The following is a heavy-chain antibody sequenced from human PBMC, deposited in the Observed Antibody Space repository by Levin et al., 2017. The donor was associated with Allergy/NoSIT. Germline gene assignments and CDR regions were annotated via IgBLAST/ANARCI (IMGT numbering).Heavy chain of an antibody. CDR3: ARARYCTSGDCYSDS. CDR1: GFTFSSYW. V-gene: IGHV3-74*01. CDR2: INGDGSTT. Sequence: GESLKISCVASGFTFSSYWMHWVRQTPGKGLVCVSRINGDGSTTTYADSVKGRFTISRDNAKNTLSLQMNSLRAEDTAVYYCARARYCTSGDCYSDSWGQGTLVTVSS. D-gene: IGHD2-8*01. J-gene: IGHJ4*02.